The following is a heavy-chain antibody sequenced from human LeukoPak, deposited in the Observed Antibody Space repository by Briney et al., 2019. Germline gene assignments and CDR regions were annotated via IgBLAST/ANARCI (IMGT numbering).Heavy chain of an antibody. Sequence: SETLSLTCAVYGGSFSGYYWSWIRQPPGEGLEWIGEINHSGSTNYNPPLKSRVTISVDTSKNQFSLKLSSVTAADTAVYYCARGRWYPINWGQGTLVTVSS. J-gene: IGHJ4*02. D-gene: IGHD5-24*01. CDR1: GGSFSGYY. V-gene: IGHV4-34*01. CDR3: ARGRWYPIN. CDR2: INHSGST.